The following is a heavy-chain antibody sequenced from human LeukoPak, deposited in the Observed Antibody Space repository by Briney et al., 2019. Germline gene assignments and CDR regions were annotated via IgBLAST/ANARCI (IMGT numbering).Heavy chain of an antibody. Sequence: PSETLSLTCAVYGGTFSGYYWHWIRPPPGKGLEWVGGINYSGSYNYNPYLLSRGTISLDTSNKQFSLKLRSVTAADTAVYYCARVSGYDWESFYDYWGQGTLVTVSS. CDR3: ARVSGYDWESFYDY. CDR1: GGTFSGYY. V-gene: IGHV4-34*01. D-gene: IGHD5-12*01. J-gene: IGHJ4*02. CDR2: INYSGSY.